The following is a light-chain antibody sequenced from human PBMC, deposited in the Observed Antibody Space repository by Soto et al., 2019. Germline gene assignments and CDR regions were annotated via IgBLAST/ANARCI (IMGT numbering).Light chain of an antibody. J-gene: IGKJ4*01. Sequence: DIQMTQSPSSLSASVGDRVTITCRASQSISNFLNWYQQKPGKAPKLLIYAASSLQSGVPARFSGSESGTDFTLTISSLQPEDFATYYCQQSYSIPLTFGGGTKVEIK. CDR2: AAS. CDR3: QQSYSIPLT. CDR1: QSISNF. V-gene: IGKV1-39*01.